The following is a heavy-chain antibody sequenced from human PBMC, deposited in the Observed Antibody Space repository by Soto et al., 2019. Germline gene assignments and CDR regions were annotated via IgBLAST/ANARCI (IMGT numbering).Heavy chain of an antibody. V-gene: IGHV3-23*01. J-gene: IGHJ5*02. CDR1: GFTFSSYA. CDR2: ISGSGGST. D-gene: IGHD3-10*01. Sequence: PGGSLRLSCAASGFTFSSYAMSWVRQAPGKGLEWVSAISGSGGSTYYADSVKGRFTISRDNSKNTLYLQMNSLRAEDTAVYYCAKDPSTISDYGSGSLFDPWGQGTLVTSPQ. CDR3: AKDPSTISDYGSGSLFDP.